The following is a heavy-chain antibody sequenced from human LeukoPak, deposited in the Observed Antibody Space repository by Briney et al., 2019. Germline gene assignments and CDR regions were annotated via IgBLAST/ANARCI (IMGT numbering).Heavy chain of an antibody. Sequence: GESLKISCKASEYNFANYWIGWVRQMPGRGLEWMGLIYPGDSKTKFSPSFQGQVSLSADKSITTAYVYWNSLKASDTALYYCARLISTAGLSYFDLWGQGSLVTVSS. D-gene: IGHD6-13*01. V-gene: IGHV5-51*01. CDR3: ARLISTAGLSYFDL. CDR1: EYNFANYW. J-gene: IGHJ4*02. CDR2: IYPGDSKT.